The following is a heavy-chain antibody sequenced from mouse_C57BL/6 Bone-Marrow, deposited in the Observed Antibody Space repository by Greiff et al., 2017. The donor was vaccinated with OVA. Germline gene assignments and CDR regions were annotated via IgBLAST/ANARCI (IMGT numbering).Heavy chain of an antibody. D-gene: IGHD1-1*01. CDR2: IYPRSGNT. J-gene: IGHJ4*01. CDR1: GYTFTSYG. V-gene: IGHV1-81*01. CDR3: ARVITTPYYYAMDY. Sequence: VQLQQSGAELARPGASVKLSCKASGYTFTSYGISWVKQRTGQGLEWIGEIYPRSGNTYYNEKFKGKATLTADKSSSTAYMELRSLTSADSAVYFCARVITTPYYYAMDYWGQGTSVTVSS.